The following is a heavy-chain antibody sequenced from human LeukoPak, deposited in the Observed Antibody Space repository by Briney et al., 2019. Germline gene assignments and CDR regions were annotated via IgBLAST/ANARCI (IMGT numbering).Heavy chain of an antibody. Sequence: SETLSLTCAVYGGSFSGYYWSWIRQPPGKGLEWIGEINHSGGTNYNPSLKSRVTISVDTSKNQFSLKLSSVTAADTAVYYCARARPSLAHWFDPWGQGTLVTVSS. V-gene: IGHV4-34*01. CDR1: GGSFSGYY. J-gene: IGHJ5*02. CDR2: INHSGGT. CDR3: ARARPSLAHWFDP.